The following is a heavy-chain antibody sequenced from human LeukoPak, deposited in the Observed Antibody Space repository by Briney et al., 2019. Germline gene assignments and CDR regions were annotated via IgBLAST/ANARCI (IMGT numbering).Heavy chain of an antibody. D-gene: IGHD3-10*01. V-gene: IGHV3-23*01. CDR3: AKEVRESAWFYFDY. J-gene: IGHJ4*02. Sequence: GGSLRLSCAVSGFTFSWYSMNWVRQAPGKGLEWVSGIRSSGDSTYYADSVKGRFTISRDNSRNTLYLQMNSLSAEDTAVYYCAKEVRESAWFYFDYWGQGTLATVSS. CDR2: IRSSGDST. CDR1: GFTFSWYS.